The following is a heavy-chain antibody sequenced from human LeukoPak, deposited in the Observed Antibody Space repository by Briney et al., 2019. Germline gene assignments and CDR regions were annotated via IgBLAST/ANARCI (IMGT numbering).Heavy chain of an antibody. D-gene: IGHD1-26*01. J-gene: IGHJ4*02. CDR3: ALGYNDIWEL. V-gene: IGHV4-4*02. Sequence: SEALSLTCAVSSGSISSSNWWSWVRQPPGKGLEWIGEINHSGSTNYNPSLKSRVTISVDMSDNQFSLKLTSVTAADTAVYYCALGYNDIWELWGQGNMVTVSS. CDR1: SGSISSSNW. CDR2: INHSGST.